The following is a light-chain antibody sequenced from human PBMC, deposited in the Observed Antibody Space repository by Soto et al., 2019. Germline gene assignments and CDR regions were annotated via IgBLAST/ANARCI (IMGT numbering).Light chain of an antibody. CDR2: KAS. J-gene: IGKJ4*01. V-gene: IGKV1-5*03. Sequence: DIQMTQSPSTLSASVGDRVTLNCRASQSISSWLAWYQQKPGKAPKLLIYKASSLESGVPSRFSGSGSGTEFTLTISSLQPDDFATYYCQQYNSYSPLTFGGGTKV. CDR1: QSISSW. CDR3: QQYNSYSPLT.